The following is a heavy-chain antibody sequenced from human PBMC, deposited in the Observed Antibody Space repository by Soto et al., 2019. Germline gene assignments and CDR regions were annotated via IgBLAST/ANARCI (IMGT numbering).Heavy chain of an antibody. CDR3: AKDPLITFGGVIALFDY. Sequence: HPGGSLRLSCAASGFTFSSYAMSWVRQAPGKGLEWVSAISGSGGSTYYADSVKGRFTISRDNSKNTLYLQMNSLRAEDTAVYYCAKDPLITFGGVIALFDYWGQGTLVTVSS. D-gene: IGHD3-16*02. J-gene: IGHJ4*02. V-gene: IGHV3-23*01. CDR2: ISGSGGST. CDR1: GFTFSSYA.